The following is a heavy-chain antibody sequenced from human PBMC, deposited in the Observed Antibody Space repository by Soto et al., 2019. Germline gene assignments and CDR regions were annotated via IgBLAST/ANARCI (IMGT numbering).Heavy chain of an antibody. CDR1: RFTFSTYA. V-gene: IGHV3-23*01. Sequence: EVQLLESGGGLVQPGGSLRISCAASRFTFSTYAMSWVRQAPGKGLEWVSDISGSGGNTYYADSVKGRFTISRDNSKNTLYLQMNSLRAEDTAVYYCAKSAMVRGGGWFDPWGQGTLVTVSS. CDR3: AKSAMVRGGGWFDP. CDR2: ISGSGGNT. D-gene: IGHD3-10*01. J-gene: IGHJ5*02.